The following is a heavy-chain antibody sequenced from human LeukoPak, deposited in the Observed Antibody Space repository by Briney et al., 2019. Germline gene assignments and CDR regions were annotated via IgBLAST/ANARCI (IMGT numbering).Heavy chain of an antibody. CDR1: GFTFSSYG. Sequence: GGSLRLSCAASGFTFSSYGMHWVRQAPGKGLEWVAVISYDGSNKYYADSVKGRFTISRDNSKNTLYLQMNSLRAEDTAVYYCAKDRSPAMVLDYWGQGTLVTVSS. CDR3: AKDRSPAMVLDY. D-gene: IGHD3-10*01. V-gene: IGHV3-30*18. CDR2: ISYDGSNK. J-gene: IGHJ4*02.